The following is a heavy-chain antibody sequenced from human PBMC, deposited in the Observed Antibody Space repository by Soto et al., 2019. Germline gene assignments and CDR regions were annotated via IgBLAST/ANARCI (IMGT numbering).Heavy chain of an antibody. CDR2: ISAYNGNT. CDR1: GYTFTSYG. CDR3: ARRGLHKAAATFDY. Sequence: RASVKVSCKASGYTFTSYGISWVRQAPGQGLEWMGWISAYNGNTNYAQKLQGRVTMTTDTSTSTAYMELRSLRSDDTTVYYCARRGLHKAAATFDYWGQGTLVTVSS. J-gene: IGHJ4*02. V-gene: IGHV1-18*01. D-gene: IGHD6-13*01.